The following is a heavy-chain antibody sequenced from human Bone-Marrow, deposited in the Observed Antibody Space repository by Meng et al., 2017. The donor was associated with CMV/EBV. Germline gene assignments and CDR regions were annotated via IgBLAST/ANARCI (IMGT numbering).Heavy chain of an antibody. V-gene: IGHV1-2*02. Sequence: ASVKVSCKASGYTFTSYGISWVRQAPGQGLEWMGWINPNSGGTNYAQKFQGRVTMTRDTSISTAYMELSRLRSDDTAVYYCARVLKWLRFSEFDYWGQGTLVTVSS. CDR2: INPNSGGT. D-gene: IGHD5-12*01. CDR1: GYTFTSYG. J-gene: IGHJ4*02. CDR3: ARVLKWLRFSEFDY.